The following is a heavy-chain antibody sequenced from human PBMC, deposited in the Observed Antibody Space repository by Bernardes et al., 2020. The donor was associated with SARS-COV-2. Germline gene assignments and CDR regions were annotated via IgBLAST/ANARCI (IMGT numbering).Heavy chain of an antibody. CDR3: ARIDEVTGGDY. V-gene: IGHV4-39*01. CDR2: IPYSGSS. D-gene: IGHD2-21*02. J-gene: IGHJ4*02. Sequence: SETLSLTCTVSGASIRNNNFYWGWLRQPPGKGLEWIGSIPYSGSSYFNPSLKSRLTITADMSENQFSLNLKTVTAADTAVYYCARIDEVTGGDYWGQGTLVTGSS. CDR1: GASIRNNNFY.